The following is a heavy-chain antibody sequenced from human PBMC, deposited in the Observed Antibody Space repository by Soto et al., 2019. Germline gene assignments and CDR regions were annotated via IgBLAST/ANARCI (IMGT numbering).Heavy chain of an antibody. CDR2: ISSSSSYI. V-gene: IGHV3-21*01. CDR1: GFTFSSYS. Sequence: EVPLVESGGGLVKPGGSLRLSSAASGFTFSSYSMNWVRQAPGKGLEWVSSISSSSSYIYYADSVKGRFTISRDNAKNSLYLQMNSLRAEETAVYYCARDQPGYSYGYGLGYWGQGTLVTVSS. J-gene: IGHJ4*02. CDR3: ARDQPGYSYGYGLGY. D-gene: IGHD5-18*01.